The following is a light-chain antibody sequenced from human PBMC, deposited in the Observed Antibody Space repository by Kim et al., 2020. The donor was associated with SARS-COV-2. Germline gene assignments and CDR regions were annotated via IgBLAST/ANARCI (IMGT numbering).Light chain of an antibody. V-gene: IGKV1-39*01. CDR1: QSISSY. CDR2: AAS. CDR3: QQSYSTPFT. J-gene: IGKJ3*01. Sequence: ASIENRATISCRAKQSISSYLVWYQQKPGKAPKLLIYAASSLQSGVPSRFSGSGSGTDFTLTISSLQPEDFATYYCQQSYSTPFTFGPGTKVDIK.